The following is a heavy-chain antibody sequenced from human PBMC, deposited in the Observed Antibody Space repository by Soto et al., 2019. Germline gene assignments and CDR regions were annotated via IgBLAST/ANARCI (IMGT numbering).Heavy chain of an antibody. CDR3: AKGGGSARDFDY. V-gene: IGHV3-30*18. J-gene: IGHJ4*02. CDR1: GFTFGNYG. CDR2: TSYDGNNK. Sequence: WSLRLSCTGSGFTFGNYGMHWVRQAPGKGLEWVASTSYDGNNKYYADSLKGRFTISRDNSKKMVYLQMTSLGPEGTAVYYCAKGGGSARDFDYWGQGALVTVSS. D-gene: IGHD1-26*01.